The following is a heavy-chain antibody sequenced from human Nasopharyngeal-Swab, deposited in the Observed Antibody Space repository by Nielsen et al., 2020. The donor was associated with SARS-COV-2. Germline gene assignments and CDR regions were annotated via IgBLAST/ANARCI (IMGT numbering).Heavy chain of an antibody. Sequence: SETLSLTCAVYGGSFSGYYWSWIRQPPGKGLEWIGEINHSGSTNYNPSLKSRVTISVDTSKNQSSLKLSSVTAADTAVYYCARGRAFGGVIVSSYWGQGTLVTVSS. J-gene: IGHJ4*02. V-gene: IGHV4-34*01. CDR3: ARGRAFGGVIVSSY. CDR2: INHSGST. CDR1: GGSFSGYY. D-gene: IGHD3-16*02.